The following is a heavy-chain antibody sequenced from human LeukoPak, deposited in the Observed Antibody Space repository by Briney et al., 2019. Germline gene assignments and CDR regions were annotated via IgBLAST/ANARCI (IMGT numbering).Heavy chain of an antibody. CDR2: IYYSGST. Sequence: SETLSLTCTVSGGSISSSSYYWGWIRQPPGKGLEWIGSIYYSGSTYYNPSLKSRVTISVDTSKNQFSLKLSSVTAADTAVYYCARDLVYDYVWGSYRSYFDYWGQGTLVTVSS. V-gene: IGHV4-39*07. CDR1: GGSISSSSYY. CDR3: ARDLVYDYVWGSYRSYFDY. D-gene: IGHD3-16*02. J-gene: IGHJ4*02.